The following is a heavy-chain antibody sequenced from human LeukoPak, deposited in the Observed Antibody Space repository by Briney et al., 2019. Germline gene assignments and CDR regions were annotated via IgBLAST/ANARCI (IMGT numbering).Heavy chain of an antibody. D-gene: IGHD6-13*01. CDR1: GYSFTSYW. CDR3: ARDITAAAGTSGINY. J-gene: IGHJ4*02. CDR2: INPSGGST. V-gene: IGHV1-46*01. Sequence: GESLKISCKGSGYSFTSYWIGWVRQAPGQGLEWMGIINPSGGSTSYAQKFQGRVTMTRDTSTSTVYMELSSLRSEDTAVYYCARDITAAAGTSGINYWGQGTLVTVSS.